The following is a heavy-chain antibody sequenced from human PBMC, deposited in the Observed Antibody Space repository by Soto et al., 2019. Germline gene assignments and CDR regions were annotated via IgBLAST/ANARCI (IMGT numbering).Heavy chain of an antibody. CDR1: GGTFGSYA. Sequence: SVKVSCKASGGTFGSYAISWVRQAPGQGLEWMGGIIPIFGTANYAQKFQGRVTITADESTSTAYMELSSLRSEDTAVYYCASGYGSGSRRLNYGMDVWGQGTTVTVSS. V-gene: IGHV1-69*13. J-gene: IGHJ6*02. D-gene: IGHD3-10*01. CDR2: IIPIFGTA. CDR3: ASGYGSGSRRLNYGMDV.